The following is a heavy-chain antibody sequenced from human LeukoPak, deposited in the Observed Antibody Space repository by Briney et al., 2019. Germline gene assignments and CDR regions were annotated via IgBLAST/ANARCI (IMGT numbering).Heavy chain of an antibody. D-gene: IGHD6-6*01. CDR3: AREVAARRLGSWFDP. J-gene: IGHJ5*02. V-gene: IGHV3-7*01. Sequence: HPGGSLRLSCAASGFTFSNYWMSWVRQAPGRGLEWVANIKQDGSENSYVDSVKGRFTISRDNAKNSLYLQMNGLRAEDTAVYYCAREVAARRLGSWFDPWGQGTLVTVSS. CDR2: IKQDGSEN. CDR1: GFTFSNYW.